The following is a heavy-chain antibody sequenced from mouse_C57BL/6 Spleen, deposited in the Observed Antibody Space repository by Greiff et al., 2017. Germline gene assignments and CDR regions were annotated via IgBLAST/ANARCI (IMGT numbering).Heavy chain of an antibody. D-gene: IGHD4-1*01. Sequence: VQLQQSGPELVKPGASVKISCKASGYAFSSSWMNWVKQRPGKGLEWIGRIYPGDGDTNYNGKFKGKATLTADKSSSTAYMQLSSLTSEDSAVYFCARGKLGTPFDYWGQGTTRTVSS. CDR3: ARGKLGTPFDY. J-gene: IGHJ2*01. V-gene: IGHV1-82*01. CDR2: IYPGDGDT. CDR1: GYAFSSSW.